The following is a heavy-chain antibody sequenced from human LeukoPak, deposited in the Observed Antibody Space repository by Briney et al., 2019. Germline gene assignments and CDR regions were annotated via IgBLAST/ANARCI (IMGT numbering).Heavy chain of an antibody. V-gene: IGHV3-23*01. D-gene: IGHD3-16*02. CDR3: AKVGMITFGGVIAFDY. CDR2: ISGSGGST. Sequence: PGGSLRLSCAASGFTFSSYAMSWVRQAPGKGLEWVSAISGSGGSTYYADSVKGRFTISRDNSKNTLYLQMNSLRAEDTAVYYCAKVGMITFGGVIAFDYWGQGTLVTVSS. J-gene: IGHJ4*02. CDR1: GFTFSSYA.